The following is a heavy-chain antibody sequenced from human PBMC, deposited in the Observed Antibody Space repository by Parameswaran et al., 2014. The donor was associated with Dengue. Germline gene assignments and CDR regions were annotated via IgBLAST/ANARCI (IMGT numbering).Heavy chain of an antibody. Sequence: WIRQPPGKGLEWVSAISGSGGSTYYADSVKGRFTISRDNSKNTLYLQMNSLRAEDTAVYYCAKGLSSGLKFDYWGQGTLVTVSS. D-gene: IGHD6-19*01. CDR2: ISGSGGST. J-gene: IGHJ4*02. V-gene: IGHV3-23*01. CDR3: AKGLSSGLKFDY.